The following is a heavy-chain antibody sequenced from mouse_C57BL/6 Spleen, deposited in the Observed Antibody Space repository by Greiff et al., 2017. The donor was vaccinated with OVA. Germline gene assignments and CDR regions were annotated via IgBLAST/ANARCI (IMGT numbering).Heavy chain of an antibody. CDR2: INPSTGGT. Sequence: VQLKQSGPELVKPGASVKISCKASGYSFTGYYMNWVKQSPEKSLEWIGEINPSTGGTTYNQKFKAKATLTVDKSSSTAYMQLKSLTSEDSAVYYCARRGGWLLEDYFDYWGQGTTLTVSS. CDR1: GYSFTGYY. J-gene: IGHJ2*01. V-gene: IGHV1-42*01. D-gene: IGHD2-3*01. CDR3: ARRGGWLLEDYFDY.